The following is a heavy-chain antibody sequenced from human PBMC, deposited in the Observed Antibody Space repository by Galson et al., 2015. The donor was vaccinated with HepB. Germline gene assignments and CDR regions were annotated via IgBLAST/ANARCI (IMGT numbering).Heavy chain of an antibody. D-gene: IGHD3-16*01. CDR1: GGTFSSYA. J-gene: IGHJ4*02. V-gene: IGHV1-69*06. Sequence: SVKVSCKASGGTFSSYAISWVRQAPGQGLEWMGGIIPIFGTANYAQKFQGRVTITADKSTSTAYMELSSLRSEDTAVYYCARERGTSGTYAPTFDYWGQGTLVTVSS. CDR2: IIPIFGTA. CDR3: ARERGTSGTYAPTFDY.